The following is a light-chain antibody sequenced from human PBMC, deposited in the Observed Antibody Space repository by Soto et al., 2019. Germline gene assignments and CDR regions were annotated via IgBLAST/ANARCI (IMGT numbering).Light chain of an antibody. J-gene: IGKJ1*01. CDR1: QSVSSSY. CDR2: GAS. CDR3: QQYGSSPRT. Sequence: EIVLTQSPGTLSLSPGARATLSCRASQSVSSSYLAWYQQKPGQAPRLLIYGASSRATGIPDRFSGSCSGTDFALTISRLEPEEFAVDYCQQYGSSPRTFGQGTKVDIK. V-gene: IGKV3-20*01.